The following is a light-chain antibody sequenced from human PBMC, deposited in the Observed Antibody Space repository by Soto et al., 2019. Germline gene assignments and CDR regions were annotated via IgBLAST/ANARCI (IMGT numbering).Light chain of an antibody. CDR1: QSVSNNY. CDR3: QQYGSSGT. V-gene: IGKV3-20*01. J-gene: IGKJ1*01. Sequence: EMVLTQSPGTQSLSPGERATLSCRASQSVSNNYLAWYQQKPGKAPRLLIYGASNRATGIPDRFSGSGSGTDFTLTISRLEPEDFAVYYCQQYGSSGTFGQGTKVDIK. CDR2: GAS.